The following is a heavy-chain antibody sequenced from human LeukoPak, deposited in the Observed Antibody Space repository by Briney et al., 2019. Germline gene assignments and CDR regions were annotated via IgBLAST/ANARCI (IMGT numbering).Heavy chain of an antibody. J-gene: IGHJ4*02. CDR1: GFNFKDYW. CDR3: HQPITLPD. CDR2: IKYDGSDK. V-gene: IGHV3-7*01. Sequence: GGSLRLSCVASGFNFKDYWMSWVRQAPGKGPEWVAYIKYDGSDKSYVDSVTGRFTISRANAKISLDLQMNSLRAEDPALYYCHQPITLPDWGQGILVTVSS. D-gene: IGHD2-2*01.